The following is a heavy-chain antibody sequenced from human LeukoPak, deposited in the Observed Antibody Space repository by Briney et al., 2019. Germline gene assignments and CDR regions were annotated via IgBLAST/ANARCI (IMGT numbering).Heavy chain of an antibody. CDR3: ARGEPYYDILTGYYNHYNYGMDV. Sequence: PSETLSLTCAVYGGSFSGYYWSWIRQPPGKGLGWIGEINHSGSTNYNPSLKSRVTISVDTSKSQFSLKLSSVTAADTAVYYCARGEPYYDILTGYYNHYNYGMDVWGQGTTVTVSS. V-gene: IGHV4-34*01. D-gene: IGHD3-9*01. CDR1: GGSFSGYY. CDR2: INHSGST. J-gene: IGHJ6*02.